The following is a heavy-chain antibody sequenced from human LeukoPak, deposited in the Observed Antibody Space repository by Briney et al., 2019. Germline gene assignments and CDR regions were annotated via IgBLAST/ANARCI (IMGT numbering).Heavy chain of an antibody. V-gene: IGHV4-59*08. CDR1: GGSISSYY. CDR3: ARTLQRPIAAAGTRWFDP. D-gene: IGHD6-13*01. J-gene: IGHJ5*02. CDR2: IYYSGST. Sequence: SETLSLTCTVSGGSISSYYWSWIRQPPGKGLEWIGYIYYSGSTNYNPSLKSRVTISVDTSKNQFPLKLSSVTAADTAVYYCARTLQRPIAAAGTRWFDPWGQGTLVTVSS.